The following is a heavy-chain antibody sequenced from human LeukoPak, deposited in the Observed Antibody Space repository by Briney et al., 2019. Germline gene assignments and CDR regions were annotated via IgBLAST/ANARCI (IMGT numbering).Heavy chain of an antibody. D-gene: IGHD1-26*01. CDR3: ARGGGATPCFY. CDR1: GFTFSSYS. Sequence: GGSLRLSCAASGFTFSSYSMNWVRQAPGKGLEWVSYISSSSSTIYYADSVKGRFTISRDNAKNSLCLQMNSLRAEDTAVYYCARGGGATPCFYWGQGTLVTVSS. V-gene: IGHV3-48*01. CDR2: ISSSSSTI. J-gene: IGHJ4*02.